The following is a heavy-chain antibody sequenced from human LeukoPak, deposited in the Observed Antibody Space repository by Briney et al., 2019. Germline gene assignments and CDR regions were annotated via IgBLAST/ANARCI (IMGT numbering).Heavy chain of an antibody. J-gene: IGHJ5*02. CDR3: ARESPYYVRGSYRYTENWFDP. CDR2: ISAYKGNT. V-gene: IGHV1-18*01. Sequence: ASVKVSCKASGYTFTSYGISWVRQAPGQGLEWMGWISAYKGNTNYAQKLQGRVTMTTDTSTSTAYMELRSLRSDDTAVYYCARESPYYVRGSYRYTENWFDPWGQGTLVTVSS. D-gene: IGHD3-16*02. CDR1: GYTFTSYG.